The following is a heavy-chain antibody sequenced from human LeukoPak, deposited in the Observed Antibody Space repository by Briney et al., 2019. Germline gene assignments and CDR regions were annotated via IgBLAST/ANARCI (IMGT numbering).Heavy chain of an antibody. Sequence: PSETLSLTCAVYGGSFSGYYWSWIRQPPGKGLEWIGYIYYSGSTNYNPSLKSRVTISVDTSKNQFSLKLSSVTAADTAVYYCARFPIYGDSHFDYWGQGTLVTVSS. CDR2: IYYSGST. V-gene: IGHV4-59*01. J-gene: IGHJ4*02. CDR3: ARFPIYGDSHFDY. CDR1: GGSFSGYY. D-gene: IGHD4-17*01.